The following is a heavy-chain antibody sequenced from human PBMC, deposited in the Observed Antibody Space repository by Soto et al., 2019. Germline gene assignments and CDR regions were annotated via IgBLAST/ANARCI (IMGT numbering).Heavy chain of an antibody. J-gene: IGHJ5*02. CDR3: ARDALKQDSSGYYYVVWCDP. CDR1: GYTFTSYC. D-gene: IGHD3-22*01. Sequence: RASVKVSCKASGYTFTSYCISWVRQAPGQGLEWMGWISAYNGNTNYAQKLQGRVTMTTDTSTSTAYMELRSLRSDDTAVYYCARDALKQDSSGYYYVVWCDPWGQGTLVTVSS. CDR2: ISAYNGNT. V-gene: IGHV1-18*01.